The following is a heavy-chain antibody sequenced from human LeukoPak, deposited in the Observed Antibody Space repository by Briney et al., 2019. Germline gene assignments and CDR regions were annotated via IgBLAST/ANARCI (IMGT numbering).Heavy chain of an antibody. V-gene: IGHV3-30*02. CDR1: GFTFSSYG. D-gene: IGHD2-15*01. Sequence: GGSLRLSCAASGFTFSSYGMHWVRQAPGKGLEWVAFIRYDGSNKYYADSVKGRFTISRDNAKNTLYLQMNSLRAEDTAVYYCARGRYCSGGSCYSPDAFDIWGQGTMVTVSS. CDR2: IRYDGSNK. CDR3: ARGRYCSGGSCYSPDAFDI. J-gene: IGHJ3*02.